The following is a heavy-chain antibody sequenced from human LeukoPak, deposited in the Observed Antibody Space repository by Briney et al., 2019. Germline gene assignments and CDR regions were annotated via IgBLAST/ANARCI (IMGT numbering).Heavy chain of an antibody. Sequence: GGSLRLSCAASGFTFSRNLMTWVRQAPGKGLEWVANIYQDGSEKYYVDSVRGRSTISRDNAKNTLYLQMNSLRAEDTAVYFCASERPSSSWYDYWGQGTLVTVSS. D-gene: IGHD6-13*01. J-gene: IGHJ4*02. V-gene: IGHV3-7*01. CDR2: IYQDGSEK. CDR3: ASERPSSSWYDY. CDR1: GFTFSRNL.